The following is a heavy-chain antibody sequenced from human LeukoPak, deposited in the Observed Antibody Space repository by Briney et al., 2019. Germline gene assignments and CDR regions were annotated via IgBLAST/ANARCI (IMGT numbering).Heavy chain of an antibody. CDR2: INPNSGGT. J-gene: IGHJ4*02. D-gene: IGHD3-10*01. CDR1: GYTFTGYH. CDR3: ARDFFHYYGSGVFDY. V-gene: IGHV1-2*04. Sequence: ASVKVSCKASGYTFTGYHMHWVRQAPGQGLEWMGWINPNSGGTNYAQKFQGWVTMTRDTSISTAYMELSRLRSDDTAVYYCARDFFHYYGSGVFDYWGQGTLVTVSS.